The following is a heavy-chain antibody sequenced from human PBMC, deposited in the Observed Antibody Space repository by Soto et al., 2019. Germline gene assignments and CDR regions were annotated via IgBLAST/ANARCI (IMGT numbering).Heavy chain of an antibody. Sequence: EVQLLESGGGLVQPGGSLRLSCAASGFTFSSYAMSWVRQAPGKGLEWVSAISGSGGSTYYADSVKGRFTISRDNSKNTLYLQMNSLRAEDTAVYYCARDSRDTSSSGYSYYYGLDVWGQGTTVTVSS. CDR3: ARDSRDTSSSGYSYYYGLDV. CDR2: ISGSGGST. CDR1: GFTFSSYA. J-gene: IGHJ6*02. V-gene: IGHV3-23*01. D-gene: IGHD6-6*01.